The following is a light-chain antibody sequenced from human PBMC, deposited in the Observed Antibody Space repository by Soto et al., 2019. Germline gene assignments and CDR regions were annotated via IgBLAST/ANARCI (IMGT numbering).Light chain of an antibody. V-gene: IGKV3-15*01. Sequence: VMTQSPVTLSVSPGERATLSWGASQSVRSSVAWYQQKPGQAPRLLFYGASTRATGIPARFSGSGSGTDFTLTISRLEPEDFAVYYCQQRSNWPPTFAQGTKV. CDR1: QSVRSS. CDR2: GAS. CDR3: QQRSNWPPT. J-gene: IGKJ1*01.